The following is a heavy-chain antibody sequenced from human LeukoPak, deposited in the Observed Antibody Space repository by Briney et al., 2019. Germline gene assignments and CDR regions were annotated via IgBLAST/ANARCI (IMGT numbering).Heavy chain of an antibody. Sequence: PGGSLRLSCAASGFTFSNYWMTWVRQAPGKGLEWVANIKHDGSEDYYLDSVKGRFTISRDNAKNSLYLQMNSLRAEDTALYYCAREMYSSGWLNAFDIWGQGTMVTVSS. CDR3: AREMYSSGWLNAFDI. J-gene: IGHJ3*02. CDR1: GFTFSNYW. D-gene: IGHD6-19*01. CDR2: IKHDGSED. V-gene: IGHV3-7*03.